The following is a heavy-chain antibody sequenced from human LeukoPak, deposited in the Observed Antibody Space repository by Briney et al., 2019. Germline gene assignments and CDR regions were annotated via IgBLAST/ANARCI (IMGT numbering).Heavy chain of an antibody. CDR3: GRVGGESSDWGPMIDY. J-gene: IGHJ4*02. V-gene: IGHV3-21*01. D-gene: IGHD6-19*01. CDR1: GFIFRTYS. CDR2: IVSSSSLT. Sequence: KSGGSLRLSCAASGFIFRTYSMDWVRQAPGKGLEWVSSIVSSSSLTYYADSVKGRFTIYRDNARSSLFLQMDSLRVEDTAVYYCGRVGGESSDWGPMIDYWGQGTLVTVSS.